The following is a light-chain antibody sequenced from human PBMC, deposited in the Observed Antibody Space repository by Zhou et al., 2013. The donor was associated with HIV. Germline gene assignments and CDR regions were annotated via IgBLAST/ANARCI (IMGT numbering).Light chain of an antibody. CDR1: QSVDDNF. J-gene: IGKJ4*01. CDR3: QQYGTSPLT. V-gene: IGKV3-20*01. Sequence: EIVLTQSPGTLSLSPGERATLSCRASQSVDDNFLAWYQQKPGQAPRLLIYGASNKDTGIPDRFSGSGSGTDFTLTISRLEPEDFAVYYCQQYGTSPLTFGGGTKVEIK. CDR2: GAS.